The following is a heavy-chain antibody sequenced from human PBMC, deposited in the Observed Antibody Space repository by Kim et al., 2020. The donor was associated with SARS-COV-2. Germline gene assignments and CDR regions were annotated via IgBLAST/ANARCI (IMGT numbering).Heavy chain of an antibody. CDR1: GYTFTSYA. V-gene: IGHV1-3*01. Sequence: ASVKVSCKASGYTFTSYAMHWVRQAPGQRLEWMGWINAGNGNTKYSQKFQGRVTITRDTSASTAYMELSNLRSEDTAVYYCARGFVVVPAAMGYWGQGTLVTVSS. CDR2: INAGNGNT. J-gene: IGHJ4*02. CDR3: ARGFVVVPAAMGY. D-gene: IGHD2-2*01.